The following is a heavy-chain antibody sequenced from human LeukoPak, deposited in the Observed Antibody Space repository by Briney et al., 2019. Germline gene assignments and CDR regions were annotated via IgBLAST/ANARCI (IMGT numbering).Heavy chain of an antibody. CDR3: ARGAGYYDSSGYYCDFDY. J-gene: IGHJ4*02. D-gene: IGHD3-22*01. CDR2: INHSGST. Sequence: PSETLSLTCAVYGGSFSGYYWSWIRQPPGKGLEWIGEINHSGSTNYNPSLKSRVTISVDTSKNQFSLKLSSVTAADTAVYYCARGAGYYDSSGYYCDFDYWGQGTLVTVSS. CDR1: GGSFSGYY. V-gene: IGHV4-34*01.